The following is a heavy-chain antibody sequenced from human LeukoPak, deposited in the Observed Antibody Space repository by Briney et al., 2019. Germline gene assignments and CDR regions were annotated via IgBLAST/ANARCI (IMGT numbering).Heavy chain of an antibody. V-gene: IGHV3-21*01. CDR3: ARVSNSYGYYYYGMDV. Sequence: GGSLRLSCAASGFTFSSYSMNWVRQAPGKGLEWVSSISSSSSYIYYADSVKGRLTISRDNAKNSLYLQMNSLRAEDTAVYYCARVSNSYGYYYYGMDVWGQGTTVTVSS. CDR2: ISSSSSYI. D-gene: IGHD5-18*01. J-gene: IGHJ6*02. CDR1: GFTFSSYS.